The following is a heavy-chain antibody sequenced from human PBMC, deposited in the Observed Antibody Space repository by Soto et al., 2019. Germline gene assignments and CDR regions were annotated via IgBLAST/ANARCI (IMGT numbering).Heavy chain of an antibody. CDR1: GFTFSSYG. CDR3: AKEHGGGGYYYDSSGPQRYFDY. D-gene: IGHD3-22*01. CDR2: ISYDGSNK. Sequence: QVQLVESGGGVVQPGRSLRLSCAASGFTFSSYGMHWVRQAPGKGLEWVAVISYDGSNKYYADSVKGRFTISRDNSKNTLYLQMNSLGAEDTAVYYCAKEHGGGGYYYDSSGPQRYFDYWGQGTLVTVSS. V-gene: IGHV3-30*18. J-gene: IGHJ4*02.